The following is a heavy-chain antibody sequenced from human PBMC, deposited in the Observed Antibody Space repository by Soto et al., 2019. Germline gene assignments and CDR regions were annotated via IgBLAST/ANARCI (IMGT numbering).Heavy chain of an antibody. D-gene: IGHD3-9*01. V-gene: IGHV3-23*04. J-gene: IGHJ4*02. CDR3: AKASDYDDIFTGLH. Sequence: EVQLVESGGGLVQPGGSLRISCAASGFTFSSYAMSWVRQDPGKGLECLSTISGSGGSAYYADSVKGRFTITRDNSKNTLHLQMNSLRAEDTAVYYCAKASDYDDIFTGLHWGQGTLVTVSA. CDR2: ISGSGGSA. CDR1: GFTFSSYA.